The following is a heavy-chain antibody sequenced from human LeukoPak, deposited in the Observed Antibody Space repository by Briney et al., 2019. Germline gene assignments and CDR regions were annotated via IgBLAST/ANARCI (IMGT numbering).Heavy chain of an antibody. CDR2: IIPILGIA. J-gene: IGHJ4*02. CDR3: AREWWYYDSSGYYWPYYFDY. D-gene: IGHD3-22*01. CDR1: GGTFSSYA. V-gene: IGHV1-69*04. Sequence: GASVKVSCKASGGTFSSYAISWVRQAPGQGLEWMGRIIPILGIANCAQKFQGRVTITADKSTSTAYMELSSLRSEDTAVYYCAREWWYYDSSGYYWPYYFDYWGQGTLVTVSS.